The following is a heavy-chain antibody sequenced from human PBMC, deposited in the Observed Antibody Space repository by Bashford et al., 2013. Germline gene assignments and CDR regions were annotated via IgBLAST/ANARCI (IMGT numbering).Heavy chain of an antibody. V-gene: IGHV4-30-4*01. CDR1: GDPIIRGEYY. D-gene: IGHD2-15*01. Sequence: SETLSLTCTVSGDPIIRGEYYWSWIRQSPGKGLEWIGYIFYTGSTYYNPSLESRITISLDSSKNQFSLKLSSVTAEDTAVYYCVSSYCSGGSGCVWFDPWGLGTLVTVSS. CDR3: VSSYCSGGSGCVWFDP. CDR2: IFYTGST. J-gene: IGHJ5*02.